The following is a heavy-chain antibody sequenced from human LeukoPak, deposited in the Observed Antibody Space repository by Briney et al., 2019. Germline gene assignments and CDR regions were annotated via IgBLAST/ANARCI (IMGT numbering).Heavy chain of an antibody. CDR3: AKLGDSSGWYLDY. CDR2: IYPGDSDT. CDR1: GYSFTSYW. V-gene: IGHV5-51*01. D-gene: IGHD6-19*01. J-gene: IGHJ4*02. Sequence: PGESLKISCKGSGYSFTSYWIAWVRQTPGKGLEWMGIIYPGDSDTRYSPSFQGQVTMSADKSFNTAYLQWSSLKASDTAMYYCAKLGDSSGWYLDYWGQGTLVTVSS.